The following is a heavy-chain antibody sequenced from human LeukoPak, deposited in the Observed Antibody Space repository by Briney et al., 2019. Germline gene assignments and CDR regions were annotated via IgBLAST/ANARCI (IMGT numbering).Heavy chain of an antibody. CDR1: GFTFSSYS. V-gene: IGHV3-21*04. Sequence: GGSLRLSCAASGFTFSSYSMNWVRQAPGKGLEWVSGISGSGDSTYYADSVKGRFTISRDNAKNSLYLQMNSLRAEDTAVYYCARSLFSSSWYGDQYKYYFDYWGQGTLVTVSS. D-gene: IGHD6-13*01. J-gene: IGHJ4*02. CDR2: ISGSGDST. CDR3: ARSLFSSSWYGDQYKYYFDY.